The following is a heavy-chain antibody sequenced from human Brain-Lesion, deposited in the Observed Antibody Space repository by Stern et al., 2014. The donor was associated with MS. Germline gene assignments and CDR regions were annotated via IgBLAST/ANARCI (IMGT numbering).Heavy chain of an antibody. V-gene: IGHV3-9*01. CDR2: ISWNSGTI. J-gene: IGHJ4*02. D-gene: IGHD1-14*01. Sequence: EVQLEESGGALVQPGRSLRLPCAASGFSFGDYAMHWVRQAPGKGLEWVAGISWNSGTIGYADSVKGRFTTSRDNAYSSLYLQMNSLRPEDAALYYCARDITGSSAYFAYWGQGTLVTVSS. CDR3: ARDITGSSAYFAY. CDR1: GFSFGDYA.